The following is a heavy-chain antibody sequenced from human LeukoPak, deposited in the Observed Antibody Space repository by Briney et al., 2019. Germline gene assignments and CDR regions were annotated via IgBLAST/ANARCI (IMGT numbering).Heavy chain of an antibody. CDR3: ARAGNMVRGVISYYYYMDV. CDR1: GGTFSSYA. D-gene: IGHD3-10*01. J-gene: IGHJ6*03. CDR2: IIPIFGTA. V-gene: IGHV1-69*01. Sequence: GSSVKVSCKASGGTFSSYAISWVRQAPGQGLEWMGGIIPIFGTANYAQKFQGRVTITADESTSTAYMELSSLRSEDTAVYYCARAGNMVRGVISYYYYMDVWGKGTTVTISS.